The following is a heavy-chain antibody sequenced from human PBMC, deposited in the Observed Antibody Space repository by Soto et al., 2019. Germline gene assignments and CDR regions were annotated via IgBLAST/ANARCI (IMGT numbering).Heavy chain of an antibody. J-gene: IGHJ4*02. CDR3: ARGGGYDSFDY. D-gene: IGHD5-12*01. Sequence: PSETLSLTCTASGASISYGGFSWSWIRQSPGKGLEWIGYISHLESTYFHPSFKSRLTMSIDRTRNQFPLKLSSVTAADMAVYYCARGGGYDSFDYWGQGVLVTVSS. CDR2: ISHLEST. V-gene: IGHV4-30-2*06. CDR1: GASISYGGFS.